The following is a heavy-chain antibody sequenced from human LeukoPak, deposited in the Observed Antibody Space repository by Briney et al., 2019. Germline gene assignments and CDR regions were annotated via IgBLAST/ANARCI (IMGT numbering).Heavy chain of an antibody. CDR3: ARGRPLSKYYFDY. CDR2: IYSGGDT. V-gene: IGHV3-53*01. CDR1: GFTVSSNY. Sequence: GGSLRLSCAASGFTVSSNYMSWVRQAPGKGLEWVSVIYSGGDTYYADSVKGRFTISRDNSKNTLYLQMNSLRAEDTALYYCARGRPLSKYYFDYWGQGTLVTVSS. D-gene: IGHD2/OR15-2a*01. J-gene: IGHJ4*02.